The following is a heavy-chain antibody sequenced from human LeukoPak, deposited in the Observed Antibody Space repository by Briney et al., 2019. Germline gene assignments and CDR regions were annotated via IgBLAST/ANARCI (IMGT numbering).Heavy chain of an antibody. D-gene: IGHD3-10*01. CDR2: INPNSGGT. CDR1: GYTFTGYY. Sequence: GASVKVSCKASGYTFTGYYMHWVRQAPGQGLEWMGWINPNSGGTNYAQKFQGRVTMTRDTSISTAYMELSRLRSDDTAVYYCARDKRDNYGSGSFGAFDIWGQGTMVTVSS. CDR3: ARDKRDNYGSGSFGAFDI. J-gene: IGHJ3*02. V-gene: IGHV1-2*02.